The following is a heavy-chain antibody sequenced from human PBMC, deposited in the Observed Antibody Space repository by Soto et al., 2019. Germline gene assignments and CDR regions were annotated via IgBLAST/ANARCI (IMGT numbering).Heavy chain of an antibody. CDR3: AKNGRAAAMYNWFDP. V-gene: IGHV3-23*01. CDR2: ISGSGGTT. D-gene: IGHD6-13*01. CDR1: GFTFSSYA. Sequence: EVQLLESGGGLVQPGGSLRLSCTGSGFTFSSYAMNWVRQAPGKGLECVSTISGSGGTTYYADSVKGRFTISRDNSKNTLDRQMSSLRAEDTAVYYCAKNGRAAAMYNWFDPWGQGTLVTVSS. J-gene: IGHJ5*02.